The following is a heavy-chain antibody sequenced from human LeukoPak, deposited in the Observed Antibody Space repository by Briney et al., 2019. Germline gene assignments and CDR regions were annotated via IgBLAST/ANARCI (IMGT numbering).Heavy chain of an antibody. CDR3: AKDAERGFDYSNSLEK. D-gene: IGHD4-11*01. CDR1: KFTFSHYG. J-gene: IGHJ4*02. Sequence: PGRSLRLSCAASKFTFSHYGTHWVRQAQGTGLEWVAVIWNDGSSQYYADSVKGRFTVSRDNSQKTLYLQMNSLIPEDTAVYYCAKDAERGFDYSNSLEKWGQGTLVTVSS. CDR2: IWNDGSSQ. V-gene: IGHV3-33*06.